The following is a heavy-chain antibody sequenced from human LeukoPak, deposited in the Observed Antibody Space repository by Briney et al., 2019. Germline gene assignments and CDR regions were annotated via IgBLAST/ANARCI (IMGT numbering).Heavy chain of an antibody. J-gene: IGHJ3*02. V-gene: IGHV4-34*01. CDR2: INHSGST. Sequence: SETLSLTCAVYGGSFSGYYWSWIRQPPGKGLEWIGEINHSGSTNYNPSLKSRVTISVDTSENQFSLKLSSVTAADTAVYYCARGNYYDYAFDIWGQGTMVTVSS. CDR3: ARGNYYDYAFDI. D-gene: IGHD3-22*01. CDR1: GGSFSGYY.